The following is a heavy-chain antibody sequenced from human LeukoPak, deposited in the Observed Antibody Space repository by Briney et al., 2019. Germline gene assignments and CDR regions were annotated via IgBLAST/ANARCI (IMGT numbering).Heavy chain of an antibody. V-gene: IGHV4-34*01. CDR2: INHSGST. CDR3: ARAYYDFWSRNWFDP. CDR1: GGSFSGYY. D-gene: IGHD3-3*01. J-gene: IGHJ5*02. Sequence: SETLSLTCAVYGGSFSGYYWSWIRQPPGKGLEWIGEINHSGSTNYNPSLKSRVTISVDTSKNQFSLKLSSVTAADTAVYYCARAYYDFWSRNWFDPWGQGTLVTASS.